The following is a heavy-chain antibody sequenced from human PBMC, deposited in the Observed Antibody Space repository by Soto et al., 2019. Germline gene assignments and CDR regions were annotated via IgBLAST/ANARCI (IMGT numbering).Heavy chain of an antibody. CDR2: ISYDGSNK. D-gene: IGHD3-22*01. J-gene: IGHJ3*02. V-gene: IGHV3-30*03. CDR3: ARSRYNYYEDSSGYWTHDAFDI. CDR1: GFTFGSYG. Sequence: GGSLRLSCAASGFTFGSYGMHWVRQAPGKGLEWVAAISYDGSNKYYADSVKGRFTISRDNSKNTLYLQMNSLRAEDTAVYYCARSRYNYYEDSSGYWTHDAFDIRGQATRVALSS.